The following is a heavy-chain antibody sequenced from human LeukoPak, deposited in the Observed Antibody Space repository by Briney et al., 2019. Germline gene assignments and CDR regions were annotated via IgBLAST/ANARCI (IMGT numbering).Heavy chain of an antibody. CDR2: TYYRSKWYN. Sequence: SQTLSLTCAISGDSVSSNSAAWNWIRQSPSRGLEWLGRTYYRSKWYNDYAVSVKSRITINPDTSKNQFSLQLNSVTPEDTAVYYCARDLVLGLRGWDQDGYIDSGYYYYYMDVWGKGTTVTVSS. CDR3: ARDLVLGLRGWDQDGYIDSGYYYYYMDV. J-gene: IGHJ6*03. V-gene: IGHV6-1*01. D-gene: IGHD5-24*01. CDR1: GDSVSSNSAA.